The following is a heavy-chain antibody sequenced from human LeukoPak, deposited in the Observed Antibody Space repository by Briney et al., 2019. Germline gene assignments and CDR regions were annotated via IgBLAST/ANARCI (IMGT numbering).Heavy chain of an antibody. D-gene: IGHD3-10*01. V-gene: IGHV4-39*07. J-gene: IGHJ6*02. CDR3: ARDTASYMVRGVISQVGYYYYGMDV. Sequence: SETLSLTCTVSGGSISSSSYYWGWIRQPPGKGLEWIGSIYYSGSTYYNPSLKSRVTISVDTSKNQFSLKLSSVTAADTAVYYCARDTASYMVRGVISQVGYYYYGMDVWGQGTTVTVS. CDR2: IYYSGST. CDR1: GGSISSSSYY.